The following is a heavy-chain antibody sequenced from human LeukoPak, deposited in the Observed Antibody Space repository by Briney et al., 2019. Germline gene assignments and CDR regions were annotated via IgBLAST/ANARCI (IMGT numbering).Heavy chain of an antibody. CDR2: INSGSGDT. D-gene: IGHD2-15*01. CDR3: VREARAAADY. V-gene: IGHV1-2*02. J-gene: IGHJ4*02. Sequence: ASVKVSFKSSVYTFTAYYMHWVRQAPGQGLEWVGWINSGSGDTNYAQRFQGRVTVTRDTSISTTYMEVYNLKSDDTAVYYCVREARAAADYWGQGTLVTVSS. CDR1: VYTFTAYY.